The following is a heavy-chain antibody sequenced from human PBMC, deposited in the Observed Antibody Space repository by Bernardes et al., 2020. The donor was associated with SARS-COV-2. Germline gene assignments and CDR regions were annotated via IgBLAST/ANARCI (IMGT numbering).Heavy chain of an antibody. D-gene: IGHD2-2*01. CDR2: ISYEGSIQ. J-gene: IGHJ6*02. V-gene: IGHV3-30*18. CDR3: AKLRSVLWIHPYYNAMDG. Sequence: GGSLRLSCEASGFTFNNFGMHWVRQAPGKGLEWVAVISYEGSIQHYADSVKGRFTISRDSSKNTVYLQINTLRPEDPAVYYCAKLRSVLWIHPYYNAMDGGGQGKTGTVSS. CDR1: GFTFNNFG.